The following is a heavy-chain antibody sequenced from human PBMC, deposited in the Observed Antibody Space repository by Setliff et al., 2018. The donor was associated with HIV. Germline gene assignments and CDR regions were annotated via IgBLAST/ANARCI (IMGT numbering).Heavy chain of an antibody. Sequence: ETLSLTCTVSGGSISGYYWSWIRQPPGKGLEWIGTIFYTGNTNYNPSLKSRVTLSGGMSENQLFLRLTSATAADTAVYYCVRGFCSSTTCYEDYYYMDVWGKGSTVTVSS. CDR2: IFYTGNT. CDR1: GGSISGYY. D-gene: IGHD2-2*01. J-gene: IGHJ6*03. CDR3: VRGFCSSTTCYEDYYYMDV. V-gene: IGHV4-59*01.